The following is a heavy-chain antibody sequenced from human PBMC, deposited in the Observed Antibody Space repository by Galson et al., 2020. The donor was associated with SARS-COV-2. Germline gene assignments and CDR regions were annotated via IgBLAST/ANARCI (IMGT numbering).Heavy chain of an antibody. J-gene: IGHJ4*02. CDR3: SATRAY. CDR2: INSDGNIT. Sequence: GGSLRLSCAASGFTFSSSWMHWVRQAPGKGLVWVSRINSDGNITSYADSVKGRFTISRDNAKNTLYLQMNSLRAEDTAVYFCSATRAYWGQGTLVTVSS. V-gene: IGHV3-74*01. CDR1: GFTFSSSW.